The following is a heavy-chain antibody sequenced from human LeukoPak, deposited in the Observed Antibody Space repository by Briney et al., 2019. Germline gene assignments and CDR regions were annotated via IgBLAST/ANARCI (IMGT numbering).Heavy chain of an antibody. CDR3: ARVGGNSESYGWFGP. J-gene: IGHJ5*02. CDR1: GGSISGYY. Sequence: SETLSLTCTVSGGSISGYYWSWIRQSAGKGLEWIGHIYSTGTNNYNPSLRSRITLSVDTSKNQFSLKLRSVTAADTAVYYCARVGGNSESYGWFGPWGQGSLVTVSS. CDR2: IYSTGTN. V-gene: IGHV4-4*07. D-gene: IGHD4-23*01.